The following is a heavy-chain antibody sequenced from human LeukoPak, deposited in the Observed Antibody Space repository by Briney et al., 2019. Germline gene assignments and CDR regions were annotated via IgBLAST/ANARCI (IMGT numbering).Heavy chain of an antibody. CDR1: GGTFSSYA. J-gene: IGHJ2*01. CDR3: ARVARSDVTHWYFDL. V-gene: IGHV1-69*13. Sequence: ASVKVSCKACGGTFSSYAISWVRQAPGQGLEWMEGIIPIFGTANYAQKFQGRVAITADESTSTAYMELSRLRSEDTAVYYCARVARSDVTHWYFDLWGRSTLVTVSS. D-gene: IGHD1-14*01. CDR2: IIPIFGTA.